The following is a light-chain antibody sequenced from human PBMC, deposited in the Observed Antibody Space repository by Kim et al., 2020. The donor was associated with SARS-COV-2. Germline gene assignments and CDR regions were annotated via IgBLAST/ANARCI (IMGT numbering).Light chain of an antibody. CDR2: DVS. Sequence: EIQMTQSPSSLSASVGDRVTITCQASQDITNYVNWYQQRSGKAPKLLMYDVSNLGAGVPSRFSGSGSGTDFILTINSLQPEDAATYYCQQYAYLPFTFGQGTKVDIK. J-gene: IGKJ2*01. CDR3: QQYAYLPFT. CDR1: QDITNY. V-gene: IGKV1-33*01.